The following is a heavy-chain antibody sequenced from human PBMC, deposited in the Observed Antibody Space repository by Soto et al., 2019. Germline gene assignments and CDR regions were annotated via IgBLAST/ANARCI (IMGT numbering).Heavy chain of an antibody. Sequence: LALACTFSGCSVSSGSYYLSWIRQPPGKGLEWIGYIYYSGSTNYNPSLKSRVTISVDTSKNQFSLKLSSVTAADTAVYYCARGTARPDWFDPWGQGTLVTVSS. CDR2: IYYSGST. D-gene: IGHD6-6*01. CDR1: GCSVSSGSYY. V-gene: IGHV4-61*01. CDR3: ARGTARPDWFDP. J-gene: IGHJ5*02.